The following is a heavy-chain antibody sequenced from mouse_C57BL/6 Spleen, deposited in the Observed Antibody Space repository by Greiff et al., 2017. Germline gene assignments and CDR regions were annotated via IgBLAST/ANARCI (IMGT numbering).Heavy chain of an antibody. CDR2: IDPETGGT. CDR1: GYTFTDYE. J-gene: IGHJ3*01. V-gene: IGHV1-15*01. CDR3: TRWRHYYGSSPWFAY. Sequence: QVQLQQSGAELVRPGASVTLSCKASGYTFTDYEMHWVKQTPVHGLEWIGAIDPETGGTAYNQKFKGKAILTADKSSSTAYMELRSLTSEDSAVYYCTRWRHYYGSSPWFAYWGQETLVTVSA. D-gene: IGHD1-1*01.